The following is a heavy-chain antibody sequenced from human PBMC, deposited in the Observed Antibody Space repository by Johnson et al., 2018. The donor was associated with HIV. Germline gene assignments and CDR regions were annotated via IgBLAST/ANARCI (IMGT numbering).Heavy chain of an antibody. CDR1: GFTFSSYA. V-gene: IGHV3-30*04. Sequence: QVQLVESGGGVVQPGRSLRLSCAASGFTFSSYAMHWVRQAPGKGLEWVAVISYDGSNKYYADSVKGRFTISRDNSKNTQYLQMNTLRAEDTAVYYCAKVSQQQLGAFDIWGQGTMVTVSS. J-gene: IGHJ3*02. CDR2: ISYDGSNK. D-gene: IGHD6-6*01. CDR3: AKVSQQQLGAFDI.